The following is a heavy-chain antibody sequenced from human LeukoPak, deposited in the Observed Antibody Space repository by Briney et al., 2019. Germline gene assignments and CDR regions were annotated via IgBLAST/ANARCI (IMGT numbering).Heavy chain of an antibody. V-gene: IGHV5-51*06. CDR3: TRSPRDGYHDAFDI. Sequence: GESLKISCKASGYSFTSYWIGWVRQMPGKGMEWMGIIYPGDSDIRYSPSFQGQVTISADKSITTAYLQWGSLKASDTAMYYCTRSPRDGYHDAFDIWGQGTMVTVFS. CDR1: GYSFTSYW. D-gene: IGHD5-24*01. J-gene: IGHJ3*02. CDR2: IYPGDSDI.